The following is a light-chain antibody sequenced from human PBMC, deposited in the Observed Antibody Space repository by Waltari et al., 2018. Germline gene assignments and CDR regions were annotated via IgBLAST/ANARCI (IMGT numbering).Light chain of an antibody. V-gene: IGLV2-14*01. CDR1: SSAIGGYNS. Sequence: QSALTQPASVSGSPGQSITISCTGTSSAIGGYNSVSWYQQHPVKAPKLMIYEVSYRPSGVSPRFSGSKSGNTASLTISGLQAEDEADYYCSSYSSISTVIFAAGTKLTVL. CDR2: EVS. CDR3: SSYSSISTVI. J-gene: IGLJ2*01.